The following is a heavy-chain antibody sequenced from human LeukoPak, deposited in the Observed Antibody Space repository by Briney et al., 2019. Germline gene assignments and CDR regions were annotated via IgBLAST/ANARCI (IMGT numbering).Heavy chain of an antibody. CDR2: ISSGSEK. D-gene: IGHD3-3*01. J-gene: IGHJ4*02. V-gene: IGHV3-30*04. CDR3: ARDLELSAVYYFDS. Sequence: GGSLRLSCEASGFTFSIFPMHWVRQAPGKGVEGVALISSGSEKYYADSVKGRFPISRDNSKNMLYLQMNSLRADDTAAYYCARDLELSAVYYFDSWGQGTLVIVSS. CDR1: GFTFSIFP.